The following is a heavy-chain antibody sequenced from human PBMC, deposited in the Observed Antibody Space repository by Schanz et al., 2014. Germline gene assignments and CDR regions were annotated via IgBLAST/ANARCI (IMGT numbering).Heavy chain of an antibody. D-gene: IGHD1-1*01. V-gene: IGHV3-9*01. CDR1: GFTFSAYY. J-gene: IGHJ4*02. Sequence: PRGSLRLSCAASGFTFSAYYMHWVRQAPGKGLEWVSVISWNSGTIGYADSVKGRFTISRDNAKNSLYLEMNSLRAEDTALYYCARDRRNADLDYWGQGTLVTVSS. CDR3: ARDRRNADLDY. CDR2: ISWNSGTI.